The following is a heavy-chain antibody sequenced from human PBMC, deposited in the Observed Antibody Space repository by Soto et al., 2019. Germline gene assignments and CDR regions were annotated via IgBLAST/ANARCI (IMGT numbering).Heavy chain of an antibody. Sequence: QVQLQYSGPGLVKPSQTLSLTCTVTGCSIWSDTYYWSWIRQHPGKGLEWTGYIYNSGSTYYNPSLECPVTQSLDTSKNHFSLKLSSVTAAYTAVYYCARSYGSGNNYGVPSKWFDPWGQGTLVTVSS. D-gene: IGHD3-10*01. CDR3: ARSYGSGNNYGVPSKWFDP. CDR1: GCSIWSDTYY. V-gene: IGHV4-31*01. CDR2: IYNSGST. J-gene: IGHJ5*02.